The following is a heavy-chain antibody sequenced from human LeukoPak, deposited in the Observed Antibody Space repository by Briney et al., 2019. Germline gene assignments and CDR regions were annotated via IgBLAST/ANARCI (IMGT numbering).Heavy chain of an antibody. Sequence: GGSLRLSCAASGLTFSNYGMAWVRQAPGKGLEWVSAISGSGESTYNADSVKGRFTISRDNSKNTLYLQMNSLRAEDTAVYYCADPTVPDYWGQGTLVTVSS. D-gene: IGHD4-17*01. J-gene: IGHJ4*02. CDR1: GLTFSNYG. V-gene: IGHV3-23*01. CDR2: ISGSGEST. CDR3: ADPTVPDY.